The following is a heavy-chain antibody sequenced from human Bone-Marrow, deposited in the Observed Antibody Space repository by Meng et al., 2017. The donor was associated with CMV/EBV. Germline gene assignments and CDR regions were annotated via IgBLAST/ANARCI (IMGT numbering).Heavy chain of an antibody. CDR3: ARESKWPHLMAPSDY. V-gene: IGHV4-38-2*02. CDR2: IYYSGST. Sequence: GSLRLSCTASGYSISSGYYWGWIRQPPGKGLEWIGSIYYSGSTYYNPSLKSRVTISVDTSKNQFSLKLSSVTAADTAVYYCARESKWPHLMAPSDYWGQGTLVTVSS. CDR1: GYSISSGYY. D-gene: IGHD5-12*01. J-gene: IGHJ4*02.